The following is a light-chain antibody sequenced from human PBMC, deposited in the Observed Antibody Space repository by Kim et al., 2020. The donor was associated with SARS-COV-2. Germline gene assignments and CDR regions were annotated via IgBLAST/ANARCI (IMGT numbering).Light chain of an antibody. CDR1: QGISNF. J-gene: IGKJ3*01. CDR3: QMYGSAPFT. V-gene: IGKV1-27*01. CDR2: PPS. Sequence: SVGYNVTITCRTTQGISNFLACYQQRPGKFPNLLFYPPSTFHSGVPSRFSGRGSGTDFTLTISSLQPEDFATYYCQMYGSAPFTFGPGTKVDIK.